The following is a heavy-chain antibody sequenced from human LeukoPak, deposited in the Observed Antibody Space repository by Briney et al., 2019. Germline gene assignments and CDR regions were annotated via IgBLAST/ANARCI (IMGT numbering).Heavy chain of an antibody. CDR3: ASGYLGITMRVVVMGY. J-gene: IGHJ4*02. D-gene: IGHD3-22*01. CDR2: MNPNSGNT. CDR1: GYTFTSYD. Sequence: ASVKVSCKASGYTFTSYDINWLRQAPGQGLEWMGWMNPNSGNTDYAQKFQGRVTMTRNTSVSTAYMELSSLRSEDTAVYDCASGYLGITMRVVVMGYWGQGTLVTVSS. V-gene: IGHV1-8*01.